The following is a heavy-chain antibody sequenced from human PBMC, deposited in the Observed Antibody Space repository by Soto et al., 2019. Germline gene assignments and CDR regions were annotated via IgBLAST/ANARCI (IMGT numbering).Heavy chain of an antibody. CDR3: AKDWSGSYFDY. J-gene: IGHJ4*02. D-gene: IGHD3-3*01. CDR1: GFTFSSYG. CDR2: ISYDGSNK. V-gene: IGHV3-30*18. Sequence: QVQLVESGGGVVQPGRSLRLSCAASGFTFSSYGMHWVRQAPGKGLEWVAVISYDGSNKYYADSVKGRFTISRDNSKNTRYLQMNSLRAEDTAVYYCAKDWSGSYFDYWGQGTLVTVSS.